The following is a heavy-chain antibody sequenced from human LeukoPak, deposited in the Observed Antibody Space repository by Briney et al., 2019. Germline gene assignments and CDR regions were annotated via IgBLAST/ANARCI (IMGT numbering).Heavy chain of an antibody. D-gene: IGHD6-19*01. CDR1: GGSISSSSYY. J-gene: IGHJ4*02. CDR3: ARRGYSSGADY. Sequence: SETLSLTCTVSGGSISSSSYYWGWIRQPPGKGLEWIGSIYYSGSTNYNPSLKSRVTISVDTSKNQFSLKLSSVTAADTAVYYCARRGYSSGADYWGQGTLVTVSS. CDR2: IYYSGST. V-gene: IGHV4-39*07.